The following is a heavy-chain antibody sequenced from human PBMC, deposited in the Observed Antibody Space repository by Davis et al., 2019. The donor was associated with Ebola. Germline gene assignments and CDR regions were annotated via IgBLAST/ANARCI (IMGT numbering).Heavy chain of an antibody. Sequence: PSETLSLTCTVSGGSISSYYWSWIRQPPGKGLEWIGYIYYSGSTNYNPSLKSRVTISVDTSKNQFSLKPSSVTAADTAVYYCARNRLRFLEWLPHYWGQGTLVTVSS. J-gene: IGHJ4*02. V-gene: IGHV4-59*08. CDR2: IYYSGST. D-gene: IGHD3-3*01. CDR1: GGSISSYY. CDR3: ARNRLRFLEWLPHY.